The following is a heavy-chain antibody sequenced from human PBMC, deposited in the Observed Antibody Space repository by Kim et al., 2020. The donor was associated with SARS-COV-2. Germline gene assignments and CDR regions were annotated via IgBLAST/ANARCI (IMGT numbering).Heavy chain of an antibody. V-gene: IGHV1-3*01. D-gene: IGHD2-2*01. CDR1: GYTFTSYA. J-gene: IGHJ6*02. CDR2: INAGNGNT. CDR3: ARDVRYCSSTSCYLVDVYYYYYGMDV. Sequence: ASVKVSCKASGYTFTSYAMHWVRQAPGQRLEWMGWINAGNGNTKYSQKFQGRVTITRDTSASTAYMELSSLRSEDTAVYYCARDVRYCSSTSCYLVDVYYYYYGMDVWGQGTTVTVSS.